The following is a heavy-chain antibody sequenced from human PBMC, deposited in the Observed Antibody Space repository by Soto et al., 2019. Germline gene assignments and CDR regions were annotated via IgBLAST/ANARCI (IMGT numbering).Heavy chain of an antibody. Sequence: QVQLVESGGGVVQPGRSLRLSCAASGFTFSSYGMHGVRQAPGKGLEWVAVISYDGSNKYYADSVKGRFTISRDNSKNTLYLQMNSLRAEDTAVYYCAKDLTMIDRGPLDYWGQGTLVTVSS. J-gene: IGHJ4*02. CDR2: ISYDGSNK. CDR3: AKDLTMIDRGPLDY. D-gene: IGHD3-22*01. CDR1: GFTFSSYG. V-gene: IGHV3-30*18.